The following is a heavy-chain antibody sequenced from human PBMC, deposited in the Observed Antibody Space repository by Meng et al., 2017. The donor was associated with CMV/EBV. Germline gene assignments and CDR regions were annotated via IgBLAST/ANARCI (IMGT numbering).Heavy chain of an antibody. J-gene: IGHJ4*02. D-gene: IGHD2-21*01. Sequence: LSLACAASGFTFRAACLHWVRQVPGKRPEWVSCLNSDGSSTTYLDSVKGRFTISRDNAKNTLYLQMDSLRVEDTAVYYCARGSALNSNWGQGTLVTVSS. CDR1: GFTFRAAC. CDR3: ARGSALNSN. CDR2: LNSDGSST. V-gene: IGHV3-74*03.